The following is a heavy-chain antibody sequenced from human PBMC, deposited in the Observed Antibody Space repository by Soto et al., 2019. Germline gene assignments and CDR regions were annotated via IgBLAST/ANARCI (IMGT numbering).Heavy chain of an antibody. CDR2: IYYSGST. D-gene: IGHD5-18*01. V-gene: IGHV4-61*01. CDR1: GGSVSSGSYY. Sequence: QVQLQESGPGLVKPSETLSLTCTVSGGSVSSGSYYCSWIRQPPGKGLEWIGYIYYSGSTNYNPSLKSRVTISVDTSKNQFSLKLSSVTAADTAVYYCARDTAMVNWGQGTLVTVSS. J-gene: IGHJ4*02. CDR3: ARDTAMVN.